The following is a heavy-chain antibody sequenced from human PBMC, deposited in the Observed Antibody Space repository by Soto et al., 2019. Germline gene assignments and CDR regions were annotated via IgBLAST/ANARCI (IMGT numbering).Heavy chain of an antibody. V-gene: IGHV3-30-3*01. CDR2: ISSDGSNK. Sequence: GGSLRLSCEASGFTFSDYTINWVRQAPGKGLEWVALISSDGSNKYYADSVKGRFTISRDTSRNTLYLQMNSLRAEDTAVYYCARDRKTYYDFWSGYLTGYWGQGTLVTVSS. CDR1: GFTFSDYT. D-gene: IGHD3-3*01. J-gene: IGHJ4*02. CDR3: ARDRKTYYDFWSGYLTGY.